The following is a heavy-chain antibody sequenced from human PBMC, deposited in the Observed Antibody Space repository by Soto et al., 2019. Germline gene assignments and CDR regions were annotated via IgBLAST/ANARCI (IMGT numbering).Heavy chain of an antibody. Sequence: GGSLRLSCAASGFTFSSYAMSWVRQAPGKGLEWVSDIIDSGGSTYYADSVKGRFTISRDNSKSTLHLQMNSLRAEDTALYYCAKGRSYYYYYGVDVWGQGTTVTVSS. J-gene: IGHJ6*02. CDR2: IIDSGGST. CDR3: AKGRSYYYYYGVDV. V-gene: IGHV3-23*01. CDR1: GFTFSSYA.